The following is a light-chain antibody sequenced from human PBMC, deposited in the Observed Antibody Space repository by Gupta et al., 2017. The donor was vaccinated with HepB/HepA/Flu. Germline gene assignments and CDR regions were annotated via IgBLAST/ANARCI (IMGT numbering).Light chain of an antibody. V-gene: IGKV3-15*01. J-gene: IGKJ1*01. CDR1: QSVGSD. CDR3: QQYNHWPPWT. CDR2: GAY. Sequence: ETVMTQSPATLSVSPGETATLSCRASQSVGSDLAWFQQKPGQAPRLLMYGAYTRATGIPARFSGSGSGTEFTLTISSLQSEDFAVYYFQQYNHWPPWTFGQWTKVEIK.